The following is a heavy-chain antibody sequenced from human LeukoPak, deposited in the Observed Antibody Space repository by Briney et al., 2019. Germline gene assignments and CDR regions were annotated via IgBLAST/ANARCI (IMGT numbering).Heavy chain of an antibody. D-gene: IGHD2-15*01. CDR3: ARELLAPPLRFDP. CDR2: IYYSGST. CDR1: GGSISSGGYY. J-gene: IGHJ5*02. V-gene: IGHV4-31*03. Sequence: SETLSLTCTVSGGSISSGGYYWSWIRQHPGKGLEWIGYIYYSGSTYYNPSLKSRVTISVDTSKNQFSLKLSSVTAADTAVYYCARELLAPPLRFDPWGQGTLVTVSS.